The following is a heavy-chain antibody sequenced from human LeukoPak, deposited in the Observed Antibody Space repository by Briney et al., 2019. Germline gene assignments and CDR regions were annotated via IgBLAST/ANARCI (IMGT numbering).Heavy chain of an antibody. V-gene: IGHV4-34*01. J-gene: IGHJ4*02. CDR2: INHSGST. CDR1: GGSFSGYC. Sequence: SETLSLTCAVYGGSFSGYCWSWIRQPPGKGLEWIGEINHSGSTNYNPSLKSRVTISVDTSKNQFSLKLSSVTAADTAVYYCAREGEGCSTTSCYYFDYWGQGTLVTVSS. CDR3: AREGEGCSTTSCYYFDY. D-gene: IGHD2-2*01.